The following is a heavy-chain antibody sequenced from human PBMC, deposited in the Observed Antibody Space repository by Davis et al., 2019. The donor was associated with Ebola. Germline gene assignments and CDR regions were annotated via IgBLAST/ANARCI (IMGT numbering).Heavy chain of an antibody. CDR3: ARGAIWRDYYYGMDV. V-gene: IGHV3-30*03. J-gene: IGHJ6*04. CDR2: ISYDGSNK. D-gene: IGHD1-26*01. Sequence: GESLKISCAASGFTFSSYGMHRVRQAPGKGLEWVAVISYDGSNKYYADSVKGRFTISRDNSKNTLYLQMNSLRAEDTAVYYCARGAIWRDYYYGMDVWGKGTTVTVSS. CDR1: GFTFSSYG.